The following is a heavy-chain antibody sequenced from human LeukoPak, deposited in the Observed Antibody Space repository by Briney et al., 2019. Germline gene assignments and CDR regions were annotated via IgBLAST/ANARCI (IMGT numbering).Heavy chain of an antibody. Sequence: GGSLRLSCAASGFTFSSYAMHWVRQAPGKGLEWVAVIWYDGSNKYYADSVKGRFTISRNNSKNTLYLQMNSLRAEDTAVYYCARDLVATGISGFDYWGQGTLVTVSS. J-gene: IGHJ4*02. CDR2: IWYDGSNK. D-gene: IGHD5-12*01. V-gene: IGHV3-33*08. CDR3: ARDLVATGISGFDY. CDR1: GFTFSSYA.